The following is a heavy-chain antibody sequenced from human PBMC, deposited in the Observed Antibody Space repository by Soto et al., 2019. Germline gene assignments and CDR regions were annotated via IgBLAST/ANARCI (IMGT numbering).Heavy chain of an antibody. J-gene: IGHJ4*02. V-gene: IGHV3-30-3*01. CDR1: GFTFSSCA. Sequence: QVQLVESGGGVVQPGRSLRLSCAASGFTFSSCAMHWVRQAPGKGLEWVALISYDGSNKYYADSVKGRFTISRDNSKNPLYLPMNSLRAEDTAVYYCARDKRDLRFLEWSYYFAYWGQGPLVTVSS. D-gene: IGHD3-3*01. CDR3: ARDKRDLRFLEWSYYFAY. CDR2: ISYDGSNK.